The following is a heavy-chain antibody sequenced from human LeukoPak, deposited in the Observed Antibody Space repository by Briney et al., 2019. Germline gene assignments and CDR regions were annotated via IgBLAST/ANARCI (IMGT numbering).Heavy chain of an antibody. CDR3: ARDLGIGNFDYYYYGMDV. V-gene: IGHV3-30*02. CDR2: IRYDGSNK. CDR1: GFTFSSYG. D-gene: IGHD7-27*01. J-gene: IGHJ6*02. Sequence: PGGSLRLSCAASGFTFSSYGMHWVRQAPGKGLEWVAFIRYDGSNKYYADSVKGRFTISRDNSKNTLYLQMNSLRAEDTAVYYCARDLGIGNFDYYYYGMDVWGQGTTVTVSS.